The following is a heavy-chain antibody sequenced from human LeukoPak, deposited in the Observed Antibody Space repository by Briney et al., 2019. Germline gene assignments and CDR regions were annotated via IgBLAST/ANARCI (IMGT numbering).Heavy chain of an antibody. CDR2: ISYDGSNK. J-gene: IGHJ3*02. CDR3: ARDRDPGYYDTNGYRRVNAFDI. V-gene: IGHV3-30*03. CDR1: GFTFSSYG. D-gene: IGHD3-22*01. Sequence: PGGSLRLSCAASGFTFSSYGMHWVRQAPGKGLEWVAVISYDGSNKYYADSVKGRFTISRDNAKNSLFLQMNSLRAEDTAVYYCARDRDPGYYDTNGYRRVNAFDIWGQGTMVTVSS.